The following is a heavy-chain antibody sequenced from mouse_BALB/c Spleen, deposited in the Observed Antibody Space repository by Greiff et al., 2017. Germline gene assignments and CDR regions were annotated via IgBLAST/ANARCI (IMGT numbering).Heavy chain of an antibody. CDR1: GFTFNTYA. CDR2: IRSKSNNYAT. CDR3: VRGDGYSFAY. D-gene: IGHD2-3*01. Sequence: EVQVVESGGGLVQPKGSLKLSCAASGFTFNTYAMNWVRQAPGKGLEWVARIRSKSNNYATYYADSVKDRFTISRDDSQSMLYLQMNNLKTEDTAMYYCVRGDGYSFAYWGQGTLVTVSA. J-gene: IGHJ3*01. V-gene: IGHV10-1*02.